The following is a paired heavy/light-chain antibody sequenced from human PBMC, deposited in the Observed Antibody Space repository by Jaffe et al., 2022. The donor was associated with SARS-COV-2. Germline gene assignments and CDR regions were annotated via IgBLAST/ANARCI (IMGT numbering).Light chain of an antibody. Sequence: QSVLTQPPSVSAAPGQKVTISCSGSSSNIGNNYVSWYQQLPGTAPKLLIFENHKRPSGIPDRFSGSKSGTSGTLGITGLQTGDEADYYCATWDSSLTAMVFGGGTKLTVL. CDR1: SSNIGNNY. J-gene: IGLJ2*01. CDR3: ATWDSSLTAMV. CDR2: ENH. V-gene: IGLV1-51*02.
Heavy chain of an antibody. CDR1: SYSISSGYY. CDR2: INHSGTT. J-gene: IGHJ4*02. Sequence: QVQLQESGPGLVKPSETLSLTCTVSSYSISSGYYWSWIRQPPGKGLEWIGNINHSGTTYNNPSLKSRVTMSVDTSKNQFSLKLRSMTAADTAVYYCARELHPAAAEDYWGQGTLVTVSS. CDR3: ARELHPAAAEDY. D-gene: IGHD6-13*01. V-gene: IGHV4-38-2*02.